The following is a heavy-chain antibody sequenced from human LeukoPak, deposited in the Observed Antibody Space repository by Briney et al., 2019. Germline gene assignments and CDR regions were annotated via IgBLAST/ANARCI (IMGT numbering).Heavy chain of an antibody. V-gene: IGHV3-33*06. CDR2: IWYDGSNK. CDR1: GFTFSSYG. CDR3: VKRSYHENGGYPFDF. D-gene: IGHD3-22*01. Sequence: GRSLRLSCAASGFTFSSYGMHWVRQAPGKGLEWVAVIWYDGSNKYYADSVKGRFTISRDNSKNTLYLQLNNLRAEDTATYYCVKRSYHENGGYPFDFWGQGTLVTVSP. J-gene: IGHJ4*02.